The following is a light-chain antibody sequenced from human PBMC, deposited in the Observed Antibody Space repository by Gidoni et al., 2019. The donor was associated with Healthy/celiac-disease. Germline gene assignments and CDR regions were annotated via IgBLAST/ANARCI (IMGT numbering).Light chain of an antibody. Sequence: DIQMTQSPSSLSASVGDRVTITCRESQGISKYLAWFQQKPGQAPKSLIYGASSLQSGVPSKFSGSGSGTDFTLTISSLQPEDFATYYCQQYNSYPITFGQGTRLEIK. J-gene: IGKJ5*01. CDR3: QQYNSYPIT. CDR2: GAS. V-gene: IGKV1-16*02. CDR1: QGISKY.